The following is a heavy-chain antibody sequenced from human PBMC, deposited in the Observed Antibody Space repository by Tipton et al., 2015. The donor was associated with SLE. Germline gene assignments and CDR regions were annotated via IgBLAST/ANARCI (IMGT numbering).Heavy chain of an antibody. J-gene: IGHJ6*03. Sequence: TLSLTCSVSGCSLSTSYWSWFRQPPWKGREWIGYIYYSGSTNYNPSLKSRVTMSVDTSKNQFSLRLGSVTAADTAVYYGARVDDYYSSGYSAYYMDVWGTGTTVSVSS. CDR1: GCSLSTSY. CDR3: ARVDDYYSSGYSAYYMDV. CDR2: IYYSGST. V-gene: IGHV4-59*01. D-gene: IGHD3-22*01.